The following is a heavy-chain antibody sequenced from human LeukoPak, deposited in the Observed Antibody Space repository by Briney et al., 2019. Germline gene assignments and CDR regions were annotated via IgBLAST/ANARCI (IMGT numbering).Heavy chain of an antibody. V-gene: IGHV4-59*08. CDR2: IYYSGST. CDR1: GGSISSYY. J-gene: IGHJ6*03. Sequence: SETLSLTCTVSGGSISSYYWSWIRQPPGKGLEWIGYIYYSGSTNYNPSLKSRVTLTADTSRNQFSLKLSFVTAADTAVYYCARQYDSYLYYYVDLWGTGTTVTVSS. CDR3: ARQYDSYLYYYVDL.